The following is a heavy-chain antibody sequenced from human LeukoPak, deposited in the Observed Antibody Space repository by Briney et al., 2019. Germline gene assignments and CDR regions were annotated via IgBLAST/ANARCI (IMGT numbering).Heavy chain of an antibody. CDR3: ARGKRYYDFWSGQTGYYYYYYMDV. V-gene: IGHV4-34*01. Sequence: PSETLSLXCAVYGGSFSGYYWSWIRQPPGKGLEWIGEINHSGSTNYNPSLKSRVTISVDTSKNQFSLKLSSVTAADTAVYYCARGKRYYDFWSGQTGYYYYYYMDVWGKGTTVTVSS. J-gene: IGHJ6*03. CDR1: GGSFSGYY. CDR2: INHSGST. D-gene: IGHD3-3*01.